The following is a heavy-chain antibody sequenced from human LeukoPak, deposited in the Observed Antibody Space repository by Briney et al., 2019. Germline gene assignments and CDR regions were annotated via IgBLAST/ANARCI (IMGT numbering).Heavy chain of an antibody. V-gene: IGHV4-39*07. J-gene: IGHJ3*02. D-gene: IGHD6-13*01. CDR1: GGSISSSSYY. CDR3: ARIGSIAAAHLKKAFDI. Sequence: SETLSLTCTVSGGSISSSSYYWGWIRQPPGKGLEWIGEINHSGSTNYNPSLKSRVTISVDMSKNQFSLKLRSVTAADTAVYYCARIGSIAAAHLKKAFDIWGQGTKVTVSS. CDR2: INHSGST.